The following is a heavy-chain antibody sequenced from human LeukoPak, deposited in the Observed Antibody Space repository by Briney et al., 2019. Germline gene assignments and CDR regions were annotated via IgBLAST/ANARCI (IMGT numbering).Heavy chain of an antibody. CDR2: ISAYNGNT. V-gene: IGHV1-18*01. CDR1: GYTFTSYG. Sequence: GASVKVSCKASGYTFTSYGISWVRQAPGQGLEWMGWISAYNGNTNYAQKLQGRVTMTTDTSTSTAYMELRSLRSDDTAVYYCARGWDYYDSGDAFDIWGQGTMVTVSS. J-gene: IGHJ3*02. D-gene: IGHD3-22*01. CDR3: ARGWDYYDSGDAFDI.